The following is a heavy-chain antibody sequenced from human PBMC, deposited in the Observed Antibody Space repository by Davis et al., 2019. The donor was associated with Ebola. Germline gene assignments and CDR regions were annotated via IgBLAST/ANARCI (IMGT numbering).Heavy chain of an antibody. Sequence: PSETLSLTCTVSGGSISSYYWSWIRQPPGKGLEWIGEINHSGSTNYNPSLKSRVTISVDTSKNQFSLKLSSVTAADTAVYYCARDGYCSSTSCYKGVDYWGQGTLVTVSS. CDR2: INHSGST. CDR3: ARDGYCSSTSCYKGVDY. V-gene: IGHV4-34*01. J-gene: IGHJ4*02. D-gene: IGHD2-2*02. CDR1: GGSISSYY.